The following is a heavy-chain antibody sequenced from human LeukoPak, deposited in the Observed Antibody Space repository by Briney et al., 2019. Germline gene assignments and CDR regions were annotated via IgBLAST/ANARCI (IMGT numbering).Heavy chain of an antibody. J-gene: IGHJ4*02. V-gene: IGHV4-59*01. CDR2: IRYSGRT. D-gene: IGHD6-19*01. CDR1: GGSINSDF. CDR3: ARIPDVSGWPFDS. Sequence: SETLSLTCTASGGSINSDFWTWIRQPPGKGLEWIGYIRYSGRTEYNPSLRSRATISIRTSRSHYSLRLNSVAAADTAIYYCARIPDVSGWPFDSWGQGTLVTVSS.